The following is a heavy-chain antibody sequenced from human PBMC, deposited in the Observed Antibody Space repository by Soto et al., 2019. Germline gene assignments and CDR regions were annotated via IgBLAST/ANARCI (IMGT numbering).Heavy chain of an antibody. CDR2: IYLGDSNT. J-gene: IGHJ4*02. CDR1: GNSFTSYW. Sequence: GESLKIAGTGSGNSFTSYWIGLVRQMPGKGLDWMGIIYLGDSNTRYSPTFQGQVTISADRSISTAYLQWSSLKASDTAMYYCARQEYCSSTSCYKVDSWVQVTLVTVSS. D-gene: IGHD2-2*02. V-gene: IGHV5-51*01. CDR3: ARQEYCSSTSCYKVDS.